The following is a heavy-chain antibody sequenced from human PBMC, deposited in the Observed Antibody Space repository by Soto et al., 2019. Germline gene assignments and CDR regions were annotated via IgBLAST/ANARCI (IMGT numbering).Heavy chain of an antibody. V-gene: IGHV4-59*01. Sequence: SETLSLTWTVSGGTISSYYWSWIRQTQGMGLQWIGYIYYSGSTNYNPSLKSRVTISVDTSKNQFSLKLRSVTAADMAVYYCARGRVSGGSSYFDYWGQGTLVTVSS. CDR2: IYYSGST. D-gene: IGHD2-15*01. CDR3: ARGRVSGGSSYFDY. J-gene: IGHJ4*02. CDR1: GGTISSYY.